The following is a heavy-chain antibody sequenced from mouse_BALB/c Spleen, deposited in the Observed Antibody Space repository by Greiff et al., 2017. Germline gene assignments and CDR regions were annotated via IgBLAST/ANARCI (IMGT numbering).Heavy chain of an antibody. CDR3: ARSDYYGSSPYYFDY. CDR1: GFNIKDTY. J-gene: IGHJ2*01. D-gene: IGHD1-1*01. Sequence: VQLKESGAELVKPGASVKLSCTASGFNIKDTYMHWVKQRPEQGLEWIGRIDPANGNTKYDPKFQGKATITADTSSNTAYLQLSSLTSEDTAVYYCARSDYYGSSPYYFDYWGQGTTLTVSS. V-gene: IGHV14-3*02. CDR2: IDPANGNT.